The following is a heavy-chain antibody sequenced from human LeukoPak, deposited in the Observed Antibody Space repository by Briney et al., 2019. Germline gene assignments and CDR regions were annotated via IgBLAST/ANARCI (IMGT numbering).Heavy chain of an antibody. D-gene: IGHD3-16*02. CDR1: GYTFTGYC. V-gene: IGHV1-2*02. J-gene: IGHJ4*02. Sequence: ASVKVSCKASGYTFTGYCMHWVRQAPGQGLEWMGWINPNSGGTNYAQKFQGRVTMTRDTSISTAYMELSRLRSDDTAVYYCARSGRMITFGGVIPLLGYWGQGTLVTVSS. CDR2: INPNSGGT. CDR3: ARSGRMITFGGVIPLLGY.